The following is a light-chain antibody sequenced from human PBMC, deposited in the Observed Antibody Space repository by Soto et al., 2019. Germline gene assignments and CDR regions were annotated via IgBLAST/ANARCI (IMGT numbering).Light chain of an antibody. V-gene: IGKV3-11*01. CDR3: QQRSNWPPSIT. CDR2: DAS. Sequence: EIALAQSQATSSFSPREIDTLSCSASQSVSSYLAWYQQKPGQAPRLLIYDASNRATGIPARFSGSGSGTDFTLTISSLDPEDFAVDYCQQRSNWPPSITFGQGTRLEIK. J-gene: IGKJ5*01. CDR1: QSVSSY.